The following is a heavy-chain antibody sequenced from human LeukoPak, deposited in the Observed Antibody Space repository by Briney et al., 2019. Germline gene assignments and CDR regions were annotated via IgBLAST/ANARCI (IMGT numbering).Heavy chain of an antibody. CDR2: IYYSGST. Sequence: SETLSLTCTVSGGSISSSSYYWGWIRQPPGKGLEWIGSIYYSGSTYYNPSLKSRVTISVDTSKNQFSLKLSSVTAADTAVYYCARIVAASDYWGQRTLVTVSS. D-gene: IGHD1-26*01. CDR3: ARIVAASDY. J-gene: IGHJ4*01. V-gene: IGHV4-39*01. CDR1: GGSISSSSYY.